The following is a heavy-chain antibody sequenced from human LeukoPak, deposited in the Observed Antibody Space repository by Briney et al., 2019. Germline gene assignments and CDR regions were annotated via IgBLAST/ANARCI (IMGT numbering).Heavy chain of an antibody. Sequence: GGSLRLSCTASGFTFDDYAMHWVRQAPGKGLEWVSGISWNSGSIGYADSVKGRFTISRDNAKNSLYLQMNSLKPEDTALYYCAKGLYSSSSGAFDIWGQGTMVTVSS. J-gene: IGHJ3*02. D-gene: IGHD6-13*01. V-gene: IGHV3-9*01. CDR3: AKGLYSSSSGAFDI. CDR1: GFTFDDYA. CDR2: ISWNSGSI.